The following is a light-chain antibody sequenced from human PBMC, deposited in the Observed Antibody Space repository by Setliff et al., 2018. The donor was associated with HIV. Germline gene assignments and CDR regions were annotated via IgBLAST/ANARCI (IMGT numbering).Light chain of an antibody. CDR3: SSYTSSSTDV. Sequence: SALPQPASVSGSPGQSITISCTGTSSDVGTYNAVYWYQQHPGKAPKLMIYDVSTRPSGVSNRSSGSKSGNTASLTISGLQTEDEADYYCSSYTSSSTDVFGTGTKVTVL. CDR1: SSDVGTYNA. J-gene: IGLJ1*01. CDR2: DVS. V-gene: IGLV2-14*01.